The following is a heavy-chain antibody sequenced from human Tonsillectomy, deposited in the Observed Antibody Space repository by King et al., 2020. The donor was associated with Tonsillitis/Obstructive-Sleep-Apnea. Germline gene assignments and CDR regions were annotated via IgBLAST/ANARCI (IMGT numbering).Heavy chain of an antibody. CDR1: GGSISNYY. Sequence: VQLQESGPGLVKPSETLSLSCTVSGGSISNYYWNWIRPPPGKGLEWIGYIYYSGYTSYNPSLRSRVTISVDTSKNQFSLKLTSVTAADTAVYYCVRVRSYNWNVLNWFDPWGQGSLVTVSS. D-gene: IGHD1-1*01. J-gene: IGHJ5*02. CDR3: VRVRSYNWNVLNWFDP. CDR2: IYYSGYT. V-gene: IGHV4-59*01.